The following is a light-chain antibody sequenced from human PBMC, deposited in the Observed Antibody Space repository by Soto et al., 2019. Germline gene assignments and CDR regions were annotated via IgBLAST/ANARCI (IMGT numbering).Light chain of an antibody. J-gene: IGKJ4*01. CDR1: QSVLYSSNNRNY. Sequence: DIEIAQSPDSLAVSLGDRATINCKSRQSVLYSSNNRNYLGWYQQKPGRPPKLLIYWASTRESGVPDRFSGSGSGTDFTLTISSLQAEDVAVYYCQQYYNPPLSFGGGTKVDNK. CDR3: QQYYNPPLS. CDR2: WAS. V-gene: IGKV4-1*01.